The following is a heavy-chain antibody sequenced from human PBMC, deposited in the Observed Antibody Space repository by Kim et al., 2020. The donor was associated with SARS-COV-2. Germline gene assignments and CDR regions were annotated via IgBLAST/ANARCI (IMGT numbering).Heavy chain of an antibody. CDR3: AMGGRYSSPYPFDY. D-gene: IGHD6-13*01. V-gene: IGHV3-33*01. Sequence: GGSLRLSCAASGFTFSSYGMHWVRQAPGKGLEWVAVIWYDGSNKYYADSVKGRFTISRDNSKNTLYLQMNSLRAEDTAVYYCAMGGRYSSPYPFDYWGQGTLVTVSS. CDR2: IWYDGSNK. CDR1: GFTFSSYG. J-gene: IGHJ4*02.